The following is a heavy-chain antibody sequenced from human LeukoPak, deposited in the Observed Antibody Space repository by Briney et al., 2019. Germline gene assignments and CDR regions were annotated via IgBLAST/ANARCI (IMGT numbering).Heavy chain of an antibody. CDR3: ARNYDYYYHMDV. Sequence: ASVKVSCKASGYTFTSYDINWVRQATGQGLEWMGWMNPNSGNTGYAQKFQGRVTMTRNTSISTAYMELSSLRSEDTAVYYCARNYDYYYHMDVWGKGTTVTVSS. J-gene: IGHJ6*03. CDR2: MNPNSGNT. V-gene: IGHV1-8*01. D-gene: IGHD4-11*01. CDR1: GYTFTSYD.